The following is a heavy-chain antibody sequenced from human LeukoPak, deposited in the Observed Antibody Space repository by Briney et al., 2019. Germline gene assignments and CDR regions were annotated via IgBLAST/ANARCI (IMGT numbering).Heavy chain of an antibody. CDR3: ARVGIAAAGPEN. CDR2: IYYSGST. CDR1: GGSISSSSYY. Sequence: PSETLSLTCTVSGGSISSSSYYWGWIRQPPGKGLEWIGSIYYSGSTYYNPSLESRVTISVDTSKNQFSLKLSSVTAADTAVYYCARVGIAAAGPENWGQGTLVTVSS. V-gene: IGHV4-39*01. D-gene: IGHD6-13*01. J-gene: IGHJ4*02.